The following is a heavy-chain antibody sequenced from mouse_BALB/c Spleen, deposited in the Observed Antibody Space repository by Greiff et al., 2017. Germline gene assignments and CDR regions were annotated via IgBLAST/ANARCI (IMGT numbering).Heavy chain of an antibody. CDR1: GYTFTSYW. D-gene: IGHD2-1*01. CDR2: IYPGSGST. J-gene: IGHJ1*01. CDR3: TRDIYYGNYYWYFDG. V-gene: IGHV1S22*01. Sequence: LQQPGSELVRPGASVKLSCKASGYTFTSYWMHWVKQRHGQGLEWIGNIYPGSGSTNYDEKFKSKGTLTVDTSSSTAYMHLSSLTSEDSAVYYSTRDIYYGNYYWYFDGWGAGTTVTVSA.